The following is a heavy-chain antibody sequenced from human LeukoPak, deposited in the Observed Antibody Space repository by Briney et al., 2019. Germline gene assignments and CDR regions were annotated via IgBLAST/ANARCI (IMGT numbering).Heavy chain of an antibody. V-gene: IGHV3-21*01. CDR1: GFTFSSYS. CDR2: ISSSSYI. CDR3: ARDIVRADWGSYRYTSWFDP. J-gene: IGHJ5*02. Sequence: GGSLRLSCAASGFTFSSYSMDWVRQAPGKGLEWVSSISSSSYIYYADSVKGRFTISRDNAKNSLYLQMNSLRAEDTAVYYCARDIVRADWGSYRYTSWFDPWGQGTLVTVSS. D-gene: IGHD3-16*02.